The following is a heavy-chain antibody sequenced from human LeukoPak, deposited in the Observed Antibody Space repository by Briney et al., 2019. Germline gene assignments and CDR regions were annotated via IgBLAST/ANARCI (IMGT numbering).Heavy chain of an antibody. Sequence: GGSLRLSCAASGFTVSSNYMSWVRQAPGKGLEWVSVIYSGGSTYYADSVKGRFTISRDNSKNTLYLQMNSLRAEDTAVYHCARDGGWELLRYYMDVWGKGTTVTVSS. CDR1: GFTVSSNY. V-gene: IGHV3-66*01. D-gene: IGHD1-26*01. J-gene: IGHJ6*03. CDR3: ARDGGWELLRYYMDV. CDR2: IYSGGST.